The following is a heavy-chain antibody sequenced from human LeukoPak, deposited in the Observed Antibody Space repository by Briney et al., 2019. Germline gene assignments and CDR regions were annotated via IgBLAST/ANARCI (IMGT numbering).Heavy chain of an antibody. D-gene: IGHD3-22*01. CDR1: GYTGDY. CDR3: ASYYYDTRDYYFDY. V-gene: IGHV1-46*01. J-gene: IGHJ4*02. CDR2: INPSGGST. Sequence: GASVKVSCKAFGYTGDYIHWVRQAPGQGLEWMGIINPSGGSTFYAQRFRGRVTMTRDTSTSTVYMELSSLRAEDTAVYYCASYYYDTRDYYFDYWGQGTLVTVSS.